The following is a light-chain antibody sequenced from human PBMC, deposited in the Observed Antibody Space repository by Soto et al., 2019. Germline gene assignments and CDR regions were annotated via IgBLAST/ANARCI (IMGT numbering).Light chain of an antibody. CDR2: EVN. V-gene: IGLV2-14*01. J-gene: IGLJ1*01. CDR3: SSYSSTSTPYV. CDR1: SSDVGSHNY. Sequence: QSVLAQPASVSVSPGQSITISCTGTSSDVGSHNYVSWYQQHPGKAPKLIIFEVNSRPSGVSNRFSGSKSGSAASLTISGLQAEDEADYYCSSYSSTSTPYVFGGGTKVTVL.